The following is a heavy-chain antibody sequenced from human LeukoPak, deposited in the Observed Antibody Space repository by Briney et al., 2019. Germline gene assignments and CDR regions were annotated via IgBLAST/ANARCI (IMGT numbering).Heavy chain of an antibody. J-gene: IGHJ4*02. CDR3: ARGGMIVVVLNFDY. CDR1: GFTFSSYA. D-gene: IGHD3-22*01. Sequence: GRSLRLSCAASGFTFSSYAMHWVRQAPGKGLEWVAVISYDGSNKYYADSVKGRFTISRDNSKNTLYLQMNSLRAEDTAVYYCARGGMIVVVLNFDYWGQGTLVTVSS. V-gene: IGHV3-30-3*01. CDR2: ISYDGSNK.